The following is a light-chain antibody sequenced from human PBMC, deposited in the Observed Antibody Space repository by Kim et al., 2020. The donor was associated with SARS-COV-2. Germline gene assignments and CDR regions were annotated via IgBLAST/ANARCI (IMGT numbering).Light chain of an antibody. V-gene: IGLV3-21*04. Sequence: VAPGKTARITCGGDNIGSKSVHWYQQKPGQAPVVVIYYDTGRPSGVPERFSGSNSGDTATLTISRVEAGDEADYYCQVWDSSTNRVFGGGTKLTVL. J-gene: IGLJ3*02. CDR2: YDT. CDR1: NIGSKS. CDR3: QVWDSSTNRV.